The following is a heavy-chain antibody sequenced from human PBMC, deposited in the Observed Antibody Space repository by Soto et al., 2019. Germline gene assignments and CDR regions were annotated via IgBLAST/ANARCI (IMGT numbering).Heavy chain of an antibody. CDR2: IFHLGTT. CDR1: GSPRIIDSY. Sequence: DGLSLPCVVPGSPRIIDSYWGCIRQPPGKGLQWIGYIFHLGTTYYNPSLKDRVTIAVDTSKNRFSLRLSSVTAADTAMYFCARRWSGPGAPTYFHDWGQGILVILS. D-gene: IGHD3-10*01. J-gene: IGHJ4*02. CDR3: ARRWSGPGAPTYFHD. V-gene: IGHV4-38-2*01.